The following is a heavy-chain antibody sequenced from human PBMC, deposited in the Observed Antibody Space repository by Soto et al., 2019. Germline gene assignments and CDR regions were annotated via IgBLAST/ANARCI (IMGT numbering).Heavy chain of an antibody. CDR1: GFTFSSYS. D-gene: IGHD3-22*01. CDR3: ATRPETRGYVSSLFYFDY. CDR2: ISGSDGST. J-gene: IGHJ4*02. Sequence: PGGSLRLSCAASGFTFSSYSMNWVRQAPGKGLEWVSAISGSDGSTYYADSVKGRFTISRDNSKNTLYLQMNSLRAEDTAVYYCATRPETRGYVSSLFYFDYWGQGALVTVSS. V-gene: IGHV3-23*01.